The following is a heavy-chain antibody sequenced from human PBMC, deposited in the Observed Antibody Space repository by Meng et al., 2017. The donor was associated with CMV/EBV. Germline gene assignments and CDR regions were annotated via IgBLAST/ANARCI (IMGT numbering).Heavy chain of an antibody. CDR2: MNPNSGNT. Sequence: ASVKVSCKASGYTFTSYDINWVRQATGQGLAWMGWMNPNSGNTGYAQKFQGRVTMTRNTSISTAYMELSSLRSEDTAVYYCNLDILTGYEAYGMDVWGQGTTVTVSS. J-gene: IGHJ6*02. CDR3: NLDILTGYEAYGMDV. CDR1: GYTFTSYD. V-gene: IGHV1-8*01. D-gene: IGHD3-9*01.